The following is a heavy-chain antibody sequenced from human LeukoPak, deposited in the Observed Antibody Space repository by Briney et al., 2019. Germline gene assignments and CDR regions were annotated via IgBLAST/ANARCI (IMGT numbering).Heavy chain of an antibody. V-gene: IGHV3-30*19. Sequence: GALRLSCAASGFPFSSYGMHWVRQAPGKGLEWGAVISYDGSNKYYADSVKGRFTISRDNSKNTLYLQMNSLRAEDTAVYYCARGSSSWYKLFDYWGQGTLVTVSS. D-gene: IGHD6-13*01. J-gene: IGHJ4*02. CDR1: GFPFSSYG. CDR2: ISYDGSNK. CDR3: ARGSSSWYKLFDY.